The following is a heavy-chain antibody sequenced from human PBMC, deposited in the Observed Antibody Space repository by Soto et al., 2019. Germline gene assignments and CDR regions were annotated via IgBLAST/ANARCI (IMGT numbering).Heavy chain of an antibody. J-gene: IGHJ6*02. CDR3: ARGKGMEENYYYYGMDV. D-gene: IGHD1-1*01. Sequence: GASVKVSCKASGYTFSTYALHWVRQAPGQGLEWVGWINGGNGHTRYSQKFKDRVTISRDAPASTAYMELSGLRSEDTAVYYCARGKGMEENYYYYGMDVWGQGTTVTVSS. CDR2: INGGNGHT. CDR1: GYTFSTYA. V-gene: IGHV1-3*01.